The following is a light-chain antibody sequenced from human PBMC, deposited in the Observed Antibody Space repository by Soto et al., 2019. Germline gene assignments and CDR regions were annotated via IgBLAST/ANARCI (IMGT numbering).Light chain of an antibody. J-gene: IGLJ1*01. CDR3: CSYAGSSTYV. CDR1: SSDVGSYNL. CDR2: EVS. V-gene: IGLV2-23*02. Sequence: QSVLTQPVSVSGSPGQSITISCTGTSSDVGSYNLVSWYQQHPGKAPKVMIYEVSKRPSGVSNRFSGSKFGNTASLTISGLQADDEADYYCCSYAGSSTYVFGTGTKSPS.